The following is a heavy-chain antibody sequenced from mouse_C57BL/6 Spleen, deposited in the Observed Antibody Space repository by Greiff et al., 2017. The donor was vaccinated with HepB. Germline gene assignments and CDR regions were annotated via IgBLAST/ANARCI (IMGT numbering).Heavy chain of an antibody. D-gene: IGHD1-1*01. Sequence: QVQLKQSGAELVKPGASVKLSCKASGYTFTSYWMHWVKQRPGQGLEWIGMIHPNSGSTNYNEKFKSKATLTVDKSSSTAYMQLSSLTSEDSAVYYCARSPYGSSRGWYFDVWGTGTTVTVSS. CDR2: IHPNSGST. CDR1: GYTFTSYW. CDR3: ARSPYGSSRGWYFDV. V-gene: IGHV1-64*01. J-gene: IGHJ1*03.